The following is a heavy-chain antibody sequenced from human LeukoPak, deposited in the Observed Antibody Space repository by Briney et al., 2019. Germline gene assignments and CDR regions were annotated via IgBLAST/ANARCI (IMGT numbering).Heavy chain of an antibody. J-gene: IGHJ5*02. V-gene: IGHV1-18*01. CDR1: GYTFTSYG. D-gene: IGHD6-19*01. CDR2: ISAYSGNT. Sequence: ASVKVSCKASGYTFTSYGISWVRQAPAQGLEWMGWISAYSGNTNYAQKLQGRVTMTTDTSTSTAYMELRSLRFDDTAVYYCARGGPTRGYSSGWFTRTELLSNWFDPWGQGTLVTVSS. CDR3: ARGGPTRGYSSGWFTRTELLSNWFDP.